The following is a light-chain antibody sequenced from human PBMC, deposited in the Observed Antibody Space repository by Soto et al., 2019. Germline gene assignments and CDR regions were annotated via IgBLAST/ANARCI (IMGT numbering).Light chain of an antibody. V-gene: IGLV2-11*01. CDR1: SSDVANYNY. Sequence: QSVLTQPRSVSGSPGQSVTISCTGTSSDVANYNYVSWYQQYPGKAPKLMIYDVSKRPSGVPDRFSGSKSGNMASLTISGLQAEDEADYYCCSYAGSYTGVFGGGTKLTVL. J-gene: IGLJ3*02. CDR2: DVS. CDR3: CSYAGSYTGV.